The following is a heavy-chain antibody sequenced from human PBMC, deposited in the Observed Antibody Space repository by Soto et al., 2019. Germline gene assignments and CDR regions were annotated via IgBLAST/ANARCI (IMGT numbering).Heavy chain of an antibody. Sequence: LRLSCAASGFTFSSYAMHWVRQAPGKGLEWVAVISYDGSNKYYADSVKGRFTISRDNSKNTLYLQMNSLRAEDTAVYYCARVGPRVLGVVIILNYYYGMDVWGQGTTVTVSS. CDR3: ARVGPRVLGVVIILNYYYGMDV. D-gene: IGHD3-3*01. CDR2: ISYDGSNK. J-gene: IGHJ6*02. CDR1: GFTFSSYA. V-gene: IGHV3-30-3*01.